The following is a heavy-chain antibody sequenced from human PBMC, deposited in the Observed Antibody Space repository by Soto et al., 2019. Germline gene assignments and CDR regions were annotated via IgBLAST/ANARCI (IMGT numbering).Heavy chain of an antibody. CDR1: GYSFTSND. J-gene: IGHJ5*02. CDR3: ARMATFGSLNWFDP. D-gene: IGHD3-16*01. CDR2: MNPGSGDT. V-gene: IGHV1-8*01. Sequence: ASVKVSCKASGYSFTSNDVTWVRQATGQGLEWMGWMNPGSGDTGYAQKFQGRVTMTRDISIATAYMELSSLRSDDTAIYYCARMATFGSLNWFDPWGQGTLVTVSS.